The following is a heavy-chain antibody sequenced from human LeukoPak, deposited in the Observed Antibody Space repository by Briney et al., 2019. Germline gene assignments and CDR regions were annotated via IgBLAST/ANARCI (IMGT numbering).Heavy chain of an antibody. D-gene: IGHD3-9*01. Sequence: KPSETLSLTCTVSGGSISSSSYYWGWIRQPPGKGPEWIGSIYYSGSTYYNPSLKSRVTISVDTSKNQFSLKLSSVTAADTAVYYCARHGGFDWLFHLDYWGQGTLVTVSS. CDR2: IYYSGST. V-gene: IGHV4-39*01. J-gene: IGHJ4*02. CDR1: GGSISSSSYY. CDR3: ARHGGFDWLFHLDY.